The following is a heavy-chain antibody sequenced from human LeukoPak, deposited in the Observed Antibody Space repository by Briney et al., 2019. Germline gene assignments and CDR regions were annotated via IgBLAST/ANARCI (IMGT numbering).Heavy chain of an antibody. V-gene: IGHV4-38-2*02. CDR2: IYHSGST. Sequence: PSETLSLTCTVSGYSISSGYYWGWIRQPPGKGLEWIGSIYHSGSTYYNPSLKSRVTISLDTSKNQFSLKLSSVTAADTAVYYCARVSPGYYSKYYFDYWGQGTLVTVSS. CDR1: GYSISSGYY. CDR3: ARVSPGYYSKYYFDY. J-gene: IGHJ4*02. D-gene: IGHD3-22*01.